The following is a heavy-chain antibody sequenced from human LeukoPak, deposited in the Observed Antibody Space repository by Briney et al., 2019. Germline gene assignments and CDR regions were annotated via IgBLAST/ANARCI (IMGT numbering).Heavy chain of an antibody. CDR3: ARVTEYCSSTSCLFDP. CDR2: IYYSGST. CDR1: GGSISSYY. Sequence: SETLSLTWTVSGGSISSYYWSWIRQPPGKGLEWIGYIYYSGSTNYNPSLKSRVTISVDTSKNQFSLKLSSVTAADTAVYYCARVTEYCSSTSCLFDPWGQGTLVTVS. D-gene: IGHD2-2*01. J-gene: IGHJ5*02. V-gene: IGHV4-59*01.